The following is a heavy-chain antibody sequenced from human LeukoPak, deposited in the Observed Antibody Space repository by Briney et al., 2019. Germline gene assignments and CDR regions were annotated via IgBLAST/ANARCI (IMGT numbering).Heavy chain of an antibody. V-gene: IGHV4-30-4*08. D-gene: IGHD3-10*01. CDR2: IYYSGST. CDR3: ARVSLVRGAPDYYFDY. CDR1: GGSISSGDYY. Sequence: SETLSLTCTVSGGSISSGDYYWSWIRQPPGRGLEWLGYIYYSGSTYYNPSLKSRVTISVDTSKNQFSLKLSSVTAADTAVYYCARVSLVRGAPDYYFDYWGQGTLDTVSS. J-gene: IGHJ4*02.